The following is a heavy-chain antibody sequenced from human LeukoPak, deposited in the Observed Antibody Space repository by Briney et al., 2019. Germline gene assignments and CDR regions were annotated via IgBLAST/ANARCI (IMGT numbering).Heavy chain of an antibody. CDR3: ARDRGFGQADV. CDR1: GFTFSGYG. V-gene: IGHV3-7*01. CDR2: IKQDGGEK. J-gene: IGHJ6*04. Sequence: GGSLRLSCAASGFTFSGYGMSWLRQAPGKGLEWVANIKQDGGEKYYVDSVKGRFTISRDNAKNSLYLQMNSLRAEDTAVYYCARDRGFGQADVWGKGTTVTVSP. D-gene: IGHD3-10*01.